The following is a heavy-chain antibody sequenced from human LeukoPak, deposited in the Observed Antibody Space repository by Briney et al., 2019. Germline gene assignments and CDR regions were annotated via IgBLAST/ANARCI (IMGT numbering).Heavy chain of an antibody. J-gene: IGHJ4*02. CDR1: GLTFSSNG. V-gene: IGHV3-23*01. CDR3: ARYYYDSSGYYYKDY. Sequence: GGTLRLSCAASGLTFSSNGMRWVRQAQGKGLEWVSAISGSGGRTNYADSVKGRLTISRDTRAKTLCMQMNSVRAEDPAMYDCARYYYDSSGYYYKDYWGQGTLLTVSS. CDR2: ISGSGGRT. D-gene: IGHD3-22*01.